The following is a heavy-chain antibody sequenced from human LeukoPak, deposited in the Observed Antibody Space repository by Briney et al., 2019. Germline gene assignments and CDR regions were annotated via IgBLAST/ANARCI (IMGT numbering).Heavy chain of an antibody. J-gene: IGHJ4*02. V-gene: IGHV3-7*01. CDR3: ARHSSSWYWWTG. D-gene: IGHD6-13*01. CDR2: IKQDGSEK. Sequence: GGSLRLSCAASGFTFSSYWMSWVRQAPGKGLGWVANIKQDGSEKYYVDSVKGRFTISRDNAKTSLYLQMNSLRAEDTAVYYCARHSSSWYWWTGWGQGTLVTVSS. CDR1: GFTFSSYW.